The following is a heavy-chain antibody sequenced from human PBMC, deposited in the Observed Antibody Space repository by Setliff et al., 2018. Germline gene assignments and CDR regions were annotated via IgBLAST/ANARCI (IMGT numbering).Heavy chain of an antibody. CDR1: GYIFIGYY. D-gene: IGHD6-19*01. CDR3: ARGREWLVRVDI. J-gene: IGHJ3*02. CDR2: INPNSGGT. V-gene: IGHV1-2*02. Sequence: GASVKVSCKASGYIFIGYYIQWVRQAPGQGLEWMGWINPNSGGTNYAQKFQGRVTMTRDTSISTAYMELSRLRSDNTAVYYCARGREWLVRVDIWGQGTMVTVS.